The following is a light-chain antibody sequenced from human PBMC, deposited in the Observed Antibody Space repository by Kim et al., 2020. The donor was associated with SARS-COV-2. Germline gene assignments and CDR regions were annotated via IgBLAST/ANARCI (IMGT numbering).Light chain of an antibody. V-gene: IGKV3-11*01. CDR3: QQRSNWPPATT. Sequence: PGERATHSCRASQSVSSYLAWYQQKPGQAPRLLIYDASNRATGIPARFSGSGSGTDFTLTISSLEPEDFAVYYCQQRSNWPPATTFGGGTKVDIK. CDR1: QSVSSY. J-gene: IGKJ4*01. CDR2: DAS.